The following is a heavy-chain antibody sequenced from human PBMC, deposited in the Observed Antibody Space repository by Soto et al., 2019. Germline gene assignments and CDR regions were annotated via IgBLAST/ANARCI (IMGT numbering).Heavy chain of an antibody. CDR1: GFSLSTRGVG. D-gene: IGHD2-15*01. Sequence: QITLKESGPTLVKPTQTLTLTCTFSGFSLSTRGVGVSWIRQPPGKALEWLALIYWDDDKRYSPFLKSRLTITTDTSKNQVVLTRTDMDPVDTATYYCAHKGGRGAAMDVWGQGTTVTVSS. J-gene: IGHJ6*02. V-gene: IGHV2-5*02. CDR2: IYWDDDK. CDR3: AHKGGRGAAMDV.